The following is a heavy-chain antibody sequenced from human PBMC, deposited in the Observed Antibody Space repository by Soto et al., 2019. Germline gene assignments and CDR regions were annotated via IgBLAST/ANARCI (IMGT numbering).Heavy chain of an antibody. V-gene: IGHV4-59*01. CDR1: GDSMSGYY. CDR2: IFYSGST. D-gene: IGHD5-18*01. CDR3: ARGGYSYGSNYYFDY. J-gene: IGHJ4*02. Sequence: SETLSLTCTVSGDSMSGYYWSWIRQPPGKGLEWIGYIFYSGSTNYNPSLKSRVTASVDTSKNQFSLKLRSVTAADTAMYYCARGGYSYGSNYYFDYWGQGTLVTVSS.